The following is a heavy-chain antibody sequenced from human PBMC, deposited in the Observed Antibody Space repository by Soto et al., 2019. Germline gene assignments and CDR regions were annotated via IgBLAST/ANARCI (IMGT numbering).Heavy chain of an antibody. CDR2: IYPRDADT. V-gene: IGHV5-51*01. CDR1: GYTFTNYW. J-gene: IGHJ4*02. Sequence: GESLKISCGASGYTFTNYWIGWVRQMPGTGLEWMGIIYPRDADTRYSPSFQDRVTMSVDKSIGTAYLQWSSPKASDTAMYYCVRNSGKLASYVGPRSFDSWGQGTLVTVS. D-gene: IGHD6-13*01. CDR3: VRNSGKLASYVGPRSFDS.